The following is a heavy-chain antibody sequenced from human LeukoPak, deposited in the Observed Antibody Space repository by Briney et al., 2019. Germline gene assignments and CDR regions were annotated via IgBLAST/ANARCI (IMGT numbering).Heavy chain of an antibody. D-gene: IGHD2-2*01. CDR3: ARGEEYVYYFDY. CDR1: GGSISSAGYY. CDR2: IYYNGQT. J-gene: IGHJ4*02. V-gene: IGHV4-31*03. Sequence: SETLSPTCTVSGGSISSAGYYWSWIRQHPGKGLEWIGYIYYNGQTYYNPSLKSRLTLSADTSDNQFSLKVTSVTAADTAVYYCARGEEYVYYFDYWGQGSLVTVSS.